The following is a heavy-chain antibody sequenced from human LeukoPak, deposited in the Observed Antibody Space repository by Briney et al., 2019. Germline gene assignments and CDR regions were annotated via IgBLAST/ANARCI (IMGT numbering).Heavy chain of an antibody. CDR3: ASSHDSRGND. J-gene: IGHJ4*02. V-gene: IGHV3-7*01. CDR1: GFPLSTYW. CDR2: IRKDGGAK. Sequence: PGGSLRLSCAASGFPLSTYWMAWVRQAQGKGLDWVANIRKDGGAKFYAASVKGRFIISRDNAKNSLYLQINNLRDEDTAVYYHASSHDSRGNDWGQGTL. D-gene: IGHD3-22*01.